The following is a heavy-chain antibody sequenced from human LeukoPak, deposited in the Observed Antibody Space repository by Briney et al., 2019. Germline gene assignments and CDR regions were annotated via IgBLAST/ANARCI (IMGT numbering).Heavy chain of an antibody. CDR1: DVSISSYY. CDR2: IYISGST. V-gene: IGHV4-4*07. CDR3: ARASYDSSGYYYFDY. D-gene: IGHD3-22*01. J-gene: IGHJ4*02. Sequence: SETLSLTCTVSDVSISSYYRNWIRQPAEKGLEWIGRIYISGSTNYNPSLESRVSMSVDTSRNQFSLKVNSVTAADTAVYYCARASYDSSGYYYFDYWGQGTLVTVSS.